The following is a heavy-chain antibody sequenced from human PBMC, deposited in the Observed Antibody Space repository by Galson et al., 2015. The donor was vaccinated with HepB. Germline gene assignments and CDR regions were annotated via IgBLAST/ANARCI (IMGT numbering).Heavy chain of an antibody. CDR1: GDSVSSNSDA. D-gene: IGHD6-13*01. CDR3: VRGGATGRGDFDY. J-gene: IGHJ4*02. Sequence: CAISGDSVSSNSDAWNWIRQSPSRGLEWLGRTYYRSKWYSDYALSVKGRITINADTSKNQFSLQLNFVTPEDTAVYYCVRGGATGRGDFDYWGQGTLVTVSS. CDR2: TYYRSKWYS. V-gene: IGHV6-1*01.